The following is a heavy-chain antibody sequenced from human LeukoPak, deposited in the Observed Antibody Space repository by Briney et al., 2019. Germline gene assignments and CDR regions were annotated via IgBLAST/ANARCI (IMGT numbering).Heavy chain of an antibody. CDR1: GYTFTGYY. J-gene: IGHJ4*02. CDR3: ARAISGGSPITASDY. CDR2: INPNSDFT. V-gene: IGHV1-2*02. Sequence: ASVKVSCKASGYTFTGYYMHWVRQAPGQGLEWMGWINPNSDFTNFALNFQGRVTMTSDTSISTAYMELSRLRSDDMAVYYCARAISGGSPITASDYWGQGTLVTVSS. D-gene: IGHD2-15*01.